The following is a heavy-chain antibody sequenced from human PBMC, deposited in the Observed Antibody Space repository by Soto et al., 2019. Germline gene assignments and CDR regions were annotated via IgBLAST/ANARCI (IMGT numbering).Heavy chain of an antibody. CDR2: ISYTGST. V-gene: IGHV4-59*08. D-gene: IGHD4-4*01. J-gene: IGHJ4*02. CDR3: ARHFRDDYNSFDY. CDR1: GGSISNYY. Sequence: PSXTLSLTCTVSGGSISNYYWSWIRRPPEKGLEWIGYISYTGSTNYNPSLKSRVAMSVDTSKNQFSLKLNSVTAADTAVYYCARHFRDDYNSFDYWGQGTLVTVSS.